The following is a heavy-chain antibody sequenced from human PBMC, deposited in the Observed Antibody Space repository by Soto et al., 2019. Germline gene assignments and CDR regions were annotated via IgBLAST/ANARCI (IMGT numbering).Heavy chain of an antibody. J-gene: IGHJ6*02. CDR3: AKDRRGDGDSYYYYGMDV. V-gene: IGHV3-30*18. CDR2: ISYDGSNK. Sequence: QVQLVESGGGVVQPGRSLRLSCAASGFTFSSYGMHWVRQAPGKGLEWVAVISYDGSNKYYADSVKGRFTISRDNSKNPLYLQMNSLRAEDTAVYYCAKDRRGDGDSYYYYGMDVWGQGTTVTVSS. CDR1: GFTFSSYG. D-gene: IGHD4-17*01.